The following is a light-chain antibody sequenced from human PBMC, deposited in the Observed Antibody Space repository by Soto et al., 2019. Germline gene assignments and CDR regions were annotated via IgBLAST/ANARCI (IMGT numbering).Light chain of an antibody. V-gene: IGKV3-15*01. J-gene: IGKJ1*01. CDR2: RAS. CDR3: QHYQNLWA. Sequence: EIVMTQSPATLSVSPGERATLSCRASQTVYSNVAWYQQRPGQAPRLLIYRASSRAIDIPARFSGSGSATEFTLTISSLQSEDSAVYYCQHYQNLWAFGQGTRVEIK. CDR1: QTVYSN.